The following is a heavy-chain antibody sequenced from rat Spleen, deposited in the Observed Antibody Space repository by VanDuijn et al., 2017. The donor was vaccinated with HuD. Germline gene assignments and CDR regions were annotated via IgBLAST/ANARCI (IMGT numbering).Heavy chain of an antibody. Sequence: EVQLVESGGGLVQPGRSLKLSCAASGFTFSNYYMAWVRQAPTKGLEWVASISTGGGNTYYRDSVKGRFTISRDNAKSSLYLQMDSLRSEDTATYYCTTRPYYSSLNWFPYWGQGTLVTVSS. D-gene: IGHD1-2*01. CDR2: ISTGGGNT. CDR1: GFTFSNYY. J-gene: IGHJ3*01. V-gene: IGHV5-25*01. CDR3: TTRPYYSSLNWFPY.